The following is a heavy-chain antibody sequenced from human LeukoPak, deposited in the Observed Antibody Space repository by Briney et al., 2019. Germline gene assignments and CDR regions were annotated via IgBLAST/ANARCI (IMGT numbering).Heavy chain of an antibody. CDR3: ARAEYYFDY. V-gene: IGHV4-39*07. CDR2: IYYSGST. CDR1: GASIISANYY. J-gene: IGHJ4*02. Sequence: SETLSLTCTVSGASIISANYYWNWIRQPPGKGLEWIGNIYYSGSTHSNPSLKSRVTVSVDTSKNQFSLKRSSVTAADTAVYYCARAEYYFDYWGQGTLVTVSS. D-gene: IGHD3-10*01.